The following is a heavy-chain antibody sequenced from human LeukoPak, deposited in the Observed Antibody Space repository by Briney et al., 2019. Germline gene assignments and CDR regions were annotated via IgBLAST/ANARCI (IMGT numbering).Heavy chain of an antibody. J-gene: IGHJ4*02. D-gene: IGHD1-7*01. CDR2: ISGSGGRT. CDR1: GFTFSNYA. CDR3: AKYFLWNYVGNLDY. Sequence: GGSLRLSCAASGFTFSNYAMTWVRQPPGKGLEWVSTISGSGGRTYYADSVKGRFTISRDNSKNTLYLQMNSLRAEDTAVYYCAKYFLWNYVGNLDYWGQGTLVTVSS. V-gene: IGHV3-23*01.